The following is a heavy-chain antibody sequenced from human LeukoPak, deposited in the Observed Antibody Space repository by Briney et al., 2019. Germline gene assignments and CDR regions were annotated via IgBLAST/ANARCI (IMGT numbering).Heavy chain of an antibody. D-gene: IGHD3-22*01. V-gene: IGHV1-69*06. CDR1: GGTFSSYA. CDR3: ARVHLGRITMIRDYYYYYYMDV. CDR2: IIPIFGTA. J-gene: IGHJ6*03. Sequence: GASVKVSCKASGGTFSSYAISWVRQAPGQGLEWMGGIIPIFGTANYAQKFQGRVTITADKSTSTAYMELSSLRSEDTAVYYCARVHLGRITMIRDYYYYYYMDVWGKGTTVTVSS.